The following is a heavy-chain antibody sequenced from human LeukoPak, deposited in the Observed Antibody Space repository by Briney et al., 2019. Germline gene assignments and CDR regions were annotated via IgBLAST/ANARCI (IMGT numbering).Heavy chain of an antibody. CDR1: DYTFSNYG. CDR3: ARERSVSVGGTSLDY. V-gene: IGHV1-18*01. CDR2: LSTYNGNT. J-gene: IGHJ4*01. Sequence: ASVKVSCKASDYTFSNYGISWVRQAPGQGLEWMGWLSTYNGNTHSPQKFEGRVTMTTDTSTSTAHMELRSLRSDDTAVYYCARERSVSVGGTSLDYWGQGTLVTVSS. D-gene: IGHD6-19*01.